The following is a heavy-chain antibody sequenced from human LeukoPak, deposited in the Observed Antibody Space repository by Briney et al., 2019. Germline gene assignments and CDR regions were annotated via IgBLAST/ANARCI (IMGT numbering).Heavy chain of an antibody. Sequence: SETLSLTCTVSGGSISSSSYYWGWIRQPPGKGLEWIGSIYYSGSTYYNPSLKSRVTISVDTSKNQFSLKLSSVTAADTAVYYCARGRLWYQPHGWGQGTLVTVSS. CDR3: ARGRLWYQPHG. CDR2: IYYSGST. D-gene: IGHD2-2*01. CDR1: GGSISSSSYY. J-gene: IGHJ4*02. V-gene: IGHV4-39*07.